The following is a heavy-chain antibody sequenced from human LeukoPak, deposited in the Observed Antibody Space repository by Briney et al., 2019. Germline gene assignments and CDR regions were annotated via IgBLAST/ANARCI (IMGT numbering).Heavy chain of an antibody. V-gene: IGHV1-2*02. Sequence: ASVKVSXKASGYTFTGYYMHWVRQAPGQGLEWMGWINPNSGGTNYAQKFQGRVTMTRDTSISTAYMELSRLRSDDTAVYYCARRLGLLWFGEGLFYYWGQGTLVTVSS. D-gene: IGHD3-10*01. CDR2: INPNSGGT. J-gene: IGHJ4*02. CDR3: ARRLGLLWFGEGLFYY. CDR1: GYTFTGYY.